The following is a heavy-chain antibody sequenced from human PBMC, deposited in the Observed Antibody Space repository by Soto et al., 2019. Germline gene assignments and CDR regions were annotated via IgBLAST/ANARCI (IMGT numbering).Heavy chain of an antibody. CDR3: HGYGY. V-gene: IGHV3-53*01. CDR1: GFTVTINY. D-gene: IGHD5-12*01. Sequence: EVQLVESGGGLIQPGGSLRLSCAVSGFTVTINYMSWVRQAPGKGLEWVSVIYSGGITYDADSVKGRFSISRDNSNNTLYLQMDSLRGEDTAVYYCHGYGYWGQGTLVTVSS. CDR2: IYSGGIT. J-gene: IGHJ4*02.